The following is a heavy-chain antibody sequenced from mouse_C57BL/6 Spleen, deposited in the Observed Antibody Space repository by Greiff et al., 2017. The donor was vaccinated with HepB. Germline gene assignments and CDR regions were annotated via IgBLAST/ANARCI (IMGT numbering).Heavy chain of an antibody. CDR3: AREAYYYGSPDYFDY. V-gene: IGHV1-26*01. Sequence: VQLQQSGPELVKPGASVKISCKASGYTFTDYYMNWVKQSHGKSLEWIGDINPNNGGTSYNQKFKGKATLTVDKSSSTAYMELRSLTSEDSAVYYCAREAYYYGSPDYFDYWGQGTTLTVSS. CDR2: INPNNGGT. CDR1: GYTFTDYY. J-gene: IGHJ2*01. D-gene: IGHD1-1*01.